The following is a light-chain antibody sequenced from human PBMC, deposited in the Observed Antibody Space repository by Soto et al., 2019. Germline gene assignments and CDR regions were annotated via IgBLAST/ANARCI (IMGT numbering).Light chain of an antibody. CDR1: QSLVYSDGYTY. V-gene: IGKV2-30*01. Sequence: DVVMTQSPLSLPVTLGQPASISCRSSQSLVYSDGYTYLNWFQQRPGQSPRRLIYKVSNRDSGVPDRFSGSGSGTDFTLKISRVEAEDVGVYYCMQGTHWPPSSFGPGTKVDIK. CDR3: MQGTHWPPSS. CDR2: KVS. J-gene: IGKJ3*01.